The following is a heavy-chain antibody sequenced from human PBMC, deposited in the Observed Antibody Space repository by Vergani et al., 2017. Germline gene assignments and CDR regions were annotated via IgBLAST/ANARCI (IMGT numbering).Heavy chain of an antibody. CDR3: ARVDTQVPATSHFYYMDV. V-gene: IGHV4-31*11. J-gene: IGHJ6*03. CDR1: GYSISSGDHC. CDR2: IFYSGTT. Sequence: QVQQQESAPGLVKPSETLSLTCAVSGYSISSGDHCWTWIRQRPGEGLEWIGYIFYSGTTYDNPSLRSRLTISVDTSQNQFSLKLRSVTAADTAVYYCARVDTQVPATSHFYYMDVWGKGTTVVVSS. D-gene: IGHD6-25*01.